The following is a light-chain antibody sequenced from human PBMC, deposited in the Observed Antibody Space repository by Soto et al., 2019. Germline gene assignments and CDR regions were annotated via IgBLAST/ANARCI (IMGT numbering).Light chain of an antibody. CDR2: AAS. Sequence: DIQMTQSPSTLSASVGDRVTITCRVSQSISDWLAWFQLKPGKAPKLLIYAASSLQSGVPSRFSGSGSGTDFTLTISSLQPEDFATYYCQHADSFPLITFGQGTRLEI. CDR3: QHADSFPLIT. J-gene: IGKJ5*01. CDR1: QSISDW. V-gene: IGKV1-12*01.